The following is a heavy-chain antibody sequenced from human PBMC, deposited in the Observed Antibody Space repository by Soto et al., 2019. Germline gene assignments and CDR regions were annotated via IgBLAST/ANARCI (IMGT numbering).Heavy chain of an antibody. CDR2: INPNSGGT. V-gene: IGHV1-2*04. CDR3: AREDIVVVPADSTFSSLDYYYYGMDV. CDR1: GYTFTGYY. J-gene: IGHJ6*02. Sequence: GASVKVSCKASGYTFTGYYMHWVRQAPGQGLEWMGWINPNSGGTNYAQKFQGWVTMTRDTSISTAYMELSRLRSDDTAVYYCAREDIVVVPADSTFSSLDYYYYGMDVWGQGTTVTVSS. D-gene: IGHD2-2*01.